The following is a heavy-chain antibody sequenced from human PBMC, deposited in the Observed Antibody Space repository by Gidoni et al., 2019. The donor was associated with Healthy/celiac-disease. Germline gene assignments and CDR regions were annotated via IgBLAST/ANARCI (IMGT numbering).Heavy chain of an antibody. CDR2: IKSKTDGGTT. D-gene: IGHD1-26*01. V-gene: IGHV3-15*01. J-gene: IGHJ3*02. CDR3: TTDGELPDAFDI. CDR1: GVTFSNAW. Sequence: VQLVESGGGFVKPGGSLRLSCAASGVTFSNAWLSWVRQAPGKGLEWVGRIKSKTDGGTTDYAAPVKGRFTISRDDSKNTLYLQMNSLKTEDTAVYYCTTDGELPDAFDIWGQGTMVTVSS.